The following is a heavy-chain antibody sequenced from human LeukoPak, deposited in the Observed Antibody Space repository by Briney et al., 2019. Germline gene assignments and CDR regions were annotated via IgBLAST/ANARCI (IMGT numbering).Heavy chain of an antibody. D-gene: IGHD3-10*01. CDR2: IDDSGNT. J-gene: IGHJ3*02. Sequence: SETLSLTCTVSGGSISGYYWSWIRRPPGMRLEWIGYIDDSGNTNYNPSLKSQVTISVDKSKNQFSLKLNFVTAADTAMYYCARSDYHNSGSHTVFDAFDIWGQGTRVTVSS. CDR1: GGSISGYY. CDR3: ARSDYHNSGSHTVFDAFDI. V-gene: IGHV4-59*13.